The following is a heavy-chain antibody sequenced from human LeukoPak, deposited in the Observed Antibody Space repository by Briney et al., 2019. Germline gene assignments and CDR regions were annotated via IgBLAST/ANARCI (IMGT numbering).Heavy chain of an antibody. CDR1: RFSFSSYW. V-gene: IGHV3-7*04. J-gene: IGHJ3*02. D-gene: IGHD5/OR15-5a*01. CDR2: IREDGGEI. CDR3: VRGVYAFDI. Sequence: PGGSLRLSCAASRFSFSSYWMTWVRQAPGKGLEWVANIREDGGEIYYVDSVKGRFTISRDNAKNSLYLQMNSLRAEDTAIYYCVRGVYAFDIWGQGTMVTVSS.